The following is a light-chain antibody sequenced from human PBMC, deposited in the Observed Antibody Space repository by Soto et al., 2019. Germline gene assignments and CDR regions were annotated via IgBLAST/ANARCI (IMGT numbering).Light chain of an antibody. J-gene: IGKJ4*02. CDR2: DAT. CDR1: QSVGIY. V-gene: IGKV3-11*01. CDR3: QQRDIWPPLT. Sequence: VLTQSPATLSLSPGERATLFCKASQSVGIYMGWFQQKPGQAPRVLIYDATNRAGGVPARFSGSGSGTDFTLTISSLEAEDSAVDYCQQRDIWPPLTFGGGTKLEIK.